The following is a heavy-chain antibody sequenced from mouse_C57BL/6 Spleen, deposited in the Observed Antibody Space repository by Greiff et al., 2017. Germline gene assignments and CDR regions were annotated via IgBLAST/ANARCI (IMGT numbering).Heavy chain of an antibody. Sequence: QVQLQQPGAELVKPGASVKLSCKASGYTFTSYWMHWVKQRPGQGLEWIGMIHPNSGSTNYNEKFKSKATLTVDKSSSTAYMQLSRLTSEDSAVYYCARSITTVVYFDVWGTGTTVTVSS. CDR1: GYTFTSYW. CDR2: IHPNSGST. J-gene: IGHJ1*03. CDR3: ARSITTVVYFDV. D-gene: IGHD1-1*01. V-gene: IGHV1-64*01.